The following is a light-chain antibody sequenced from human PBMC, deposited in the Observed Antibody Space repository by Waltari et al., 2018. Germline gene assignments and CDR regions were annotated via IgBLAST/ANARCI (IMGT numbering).Light chain of an antibody. V-gene: IGLV2-11*01. CDR1: SNDVGGYNY. CDR3: CSYVGSNTYWV. CDR2: DIN. J-gene: IGLJ3*02. Sequence: QSALTQPRSVSGSPGQSVTISCTGTSNDVGGYNYVHWYQQHPDKAPKLIIYDINKRPSGVPDRFSDSKSGNTASLTISGLQAEDEADYYCCSYVGSNTYWVFGGGTKLTVL.